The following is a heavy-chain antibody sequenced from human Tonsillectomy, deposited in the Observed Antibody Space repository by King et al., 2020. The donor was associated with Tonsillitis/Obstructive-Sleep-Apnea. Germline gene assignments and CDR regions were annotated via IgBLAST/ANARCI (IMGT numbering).Heavy chain of an antibody. CDR3: ARPSYGSGVYYYFYMDV. CDR1: GFSFSAYA. V-gene: IGHV3-21*01. CDR2: ISGDGGYI. J-gene: IGHJ6*03. D-gene: IGHD3-10*01. Sequence: VQLVESGGGLVKPGGSLRLSCAASGFSFSAYAMTWVRRAPGKGLEWVSSISGDGGYIYYADSVRGRFTISRDNAKNSLYLQMDSLRAEDTAVYYCARPSYGSGVYYYFYMDVWGKRTTVAVS.